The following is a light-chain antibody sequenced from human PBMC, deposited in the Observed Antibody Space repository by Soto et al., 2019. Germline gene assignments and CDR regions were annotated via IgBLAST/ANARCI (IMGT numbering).Light chain of an antibody. CDR3: LQFYNFSWT. CDR1: QVIGND. J-gene: IGKJ1*01. CDR2: AAS. Sequence: IQMTQSPSSLSASVGDRVTISCRASQVIGNDLAWYQQKPGKAPRLLIFAASNLQSGVPSRFSGSGSGTDFTLTISRLQPEDFATYYCLQFYNFSWTFGQGTKVDI. V-gene: IGKV1-6*01.